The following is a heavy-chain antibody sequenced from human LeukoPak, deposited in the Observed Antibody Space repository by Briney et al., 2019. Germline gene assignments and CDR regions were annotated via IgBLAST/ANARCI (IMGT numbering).Heavy chain of an antibody. CDR2: ISDSGDST. CDR3: AKGCLNGYYTLGY. V-gene: IGHV3-23*01. Sequence: GGSLRLSCAASGFTFTNYAMSWVRQAPGNGLEWVSSISDSGDSTYYADSVKGRFTISRDNSKNTLYLQMNSLRAEDTALYYCAKGCLNGYYTLGYWGQGTLVTVSS. J-gene: IGHJ4*02. D-gene: IGHD2-2*02. CDR1: GFTFTNYA.